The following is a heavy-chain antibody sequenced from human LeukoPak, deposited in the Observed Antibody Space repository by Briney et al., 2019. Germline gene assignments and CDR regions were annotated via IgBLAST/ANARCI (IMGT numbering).Heavy chain of an antibody. CDR2: IYYTGST. CDR3: ARVHQSAEYYFDS. D-gene: IGHD2-2*01. CDR1: GDSIDSYY. Sequence: SETLSLTCTVSGDSIDSYYWSWIRQPPGKGLEWIGYIYYTGSTEYHPSLKSRVTISLDTSKNQFSLKLTSVTAADTAVYYCARVHQSAEYYFDSWGQGNLVSVSS. V-gene: IGHV4-59*01. J-gene: IGHJ4*02.